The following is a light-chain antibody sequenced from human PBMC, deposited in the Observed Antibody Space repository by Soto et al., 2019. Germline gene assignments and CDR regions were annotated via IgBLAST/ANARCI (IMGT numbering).Light chain of an antibody. CDR3: SSYAGSNNFEV. V-gene: IGLV2-8*01. J-gene: IGLJ1*01. CDR1: SRDVGGYNY. CDR2: EVS. Sequence: SVLTQPPSPAGSPGQSVTISCTGNSRDVGGYNYVSWYQQHPGKAPKLMIYEVSKRPSGVPDRFSGSKSGNTASLTVSGLQAEDEADYYCSSYAGSNNFEVFGTGTKVTVL.